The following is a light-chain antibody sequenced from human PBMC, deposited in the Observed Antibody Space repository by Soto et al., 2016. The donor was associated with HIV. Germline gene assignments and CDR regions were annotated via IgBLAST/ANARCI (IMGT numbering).Light chain of an antibody. V-gene: IGLV3-21*03. J-gene: IGLJ2*01. CDR2: DDS. CDR1: NIGSQS. CDR3: QVWDVSSDHVV. Sequence: SYVLTQPPSVSVAPGKTARITCGGNNIGSQSVRWYQQKPGQAPVLVVYDDSDRPSGIPERFSGSNSGNTATLTISRVEAGDEADYYCQVWDVSSDHVVFGGGTKLTVL.